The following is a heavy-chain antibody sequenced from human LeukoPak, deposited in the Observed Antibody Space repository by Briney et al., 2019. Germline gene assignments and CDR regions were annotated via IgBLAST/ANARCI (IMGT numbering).Heavy chain of an antibody. V-gene: IGHV3-9*01. J-gene: IGHJ6*02. CDR2: ISWNSGSI. CDR3: AKDIKRRRGYSYANPYYYYYGMDV. Sequence: PGRSLRLSCAASGFTFDDYAMHWVRQAPGKGLEWVSGISWNSGSIGYADSVKGRFTISRDNAKNSLYLQMNSLRAEDTALYYCAKDIKRRRGYSYANPYYYYYGMDVWGQGTTVTVSS. CDR1: GFTFDDYA. D-gene: IGHD5-18*01.